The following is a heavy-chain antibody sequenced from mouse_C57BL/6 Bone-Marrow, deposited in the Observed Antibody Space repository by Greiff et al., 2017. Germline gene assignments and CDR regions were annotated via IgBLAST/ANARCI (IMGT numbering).Heavy chain of an antibody. D-gene: IGHD3-3*01. J-gene: IGHJ4*01. CDR2: IYPGDGDT. V-gene: IGHV1-82*01. Sequence: QVQLKESGPELVKPGASVKISCKASGYAFSSSWMSWVKQRPGQGLEWIGRIYPGDGDTNYNGKFKGKATLTADKSSSTAYMQLSSLTSEDSAVYFCAGGDGVNAMDYWGQGTSVTVSS. CDR3: AGGDGVNAMDY. CDR1: GYAFSSSW.